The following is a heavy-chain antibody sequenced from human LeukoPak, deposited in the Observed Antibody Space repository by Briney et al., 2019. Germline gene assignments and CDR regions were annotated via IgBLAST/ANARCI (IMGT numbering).Heavy chain of an antibody. V-gene: IGHV4-30-4*01. J-gene: IGHJ6*02. Sequence: SETLSLTCTVSGGSISSGDYYWSWIRQPPGKGLEWIGYIYYGGSTYYNPSLKSRVTISVDTSKNQFSLKLSSVTAADTAVYYCARDMVWGSGSRYGMDVWGQGTTVTVSS. CDR3: ARDMVWGSGSRYGMDV. CDR1: GGSISSGDYY. CDR2: IYYGGST. D-gene: IGHD3-10*01.